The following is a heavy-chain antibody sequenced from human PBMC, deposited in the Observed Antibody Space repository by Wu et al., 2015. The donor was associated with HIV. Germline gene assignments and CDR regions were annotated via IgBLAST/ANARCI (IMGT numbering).Heavy chain of an antibody. CDR3: ARDSYNWWDIVVVPAAMATYYYYGMDV. D-gene: IGHD2-2*01. Sequence: QVQLVQSGPEVKKPGASVRVSCKASGYSLSDHYIHWLRQAPGQGLEWMGWLNPNINGRDYAQKFQGRVTMTRDTSLNTAYMELTGLRSDDTAVYYCARDSYNWWDIVVVPAAMATYYYYGMDVVGPRDHGPPSP. CDR1: GYSLSDHY. J-gene: IGHJ6*02. V-gene: IGHV1-2*02. CDR2: LNPNINGR.